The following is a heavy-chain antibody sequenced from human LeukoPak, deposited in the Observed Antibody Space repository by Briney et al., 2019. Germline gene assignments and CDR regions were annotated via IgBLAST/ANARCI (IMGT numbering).Heavy chain of an antibody. V-gene: IGHV4-34*01. D-gene: IGHD1-26*01. CDR2: INHSGST. CDR3: ARQAKTNPNWFDP. Sequence: PSETLSLTCAVYGGSFSGYYWSWIRQPPGKGLEWIGEINHSGSTNYNPSLKSRVTISVDTSKNQFPLKLSSVTAADTAVYYCARQAKTNPNWFDPWGQGTLVTVSS. CDR1: GGSFSGYY. J-gene: IGHJ5*02.